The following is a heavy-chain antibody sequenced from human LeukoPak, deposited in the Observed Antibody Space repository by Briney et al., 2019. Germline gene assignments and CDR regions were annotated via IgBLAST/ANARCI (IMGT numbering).Heavy chain of an antibody. CDR3: ARDPDQIVGANFDY. CDR1: GFTVSSNY. Sequence: GGSLRLSCAASGFTVSSNYMSWVRQAPGKGLEWVANIKQDGSGKYYVDSVKGRFTISRDNAKNSLYLQMNSLTAEDTAVYYCARDPDQIVGANFDYWGQGTLVTVSS. V-gene: IGHV3-7*01. D-gene: IGHD1-26*01. J-gene: IGHJ4*02. CDR2: IKQDGSGK.